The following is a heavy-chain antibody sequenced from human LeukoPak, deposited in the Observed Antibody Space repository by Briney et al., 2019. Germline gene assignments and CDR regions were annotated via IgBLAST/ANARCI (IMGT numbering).Heavy chain of an antibody. J-gene: IGHJ4*02. CDR1: GFTFSNSA. Sequence: GGSLRLSCAASGFTFSNSAMYWVRQAPGKGLEFVSVISTNGDRTYYTDSVKGRFTISRDNSKNTLYLQMGSLRADDMAVYYCARGVAISSSGWYDTFDYWGQGALVTISS. V-gene: IGHV3-64*02. D-gene: IGHD6-19*01. CDR2: ISTNGDRT. CDR3: ARGVAISSSGWYDTFDY.